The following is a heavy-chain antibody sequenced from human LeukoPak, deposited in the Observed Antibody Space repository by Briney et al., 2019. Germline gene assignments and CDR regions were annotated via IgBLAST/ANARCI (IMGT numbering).Heavy chain of an antibody. D-gene: IGHD6-19*01. J-gene: IGHJ4*02. CDR1: GGSFSSYY. V-gene: IGHV4-59*10. Sequence: QPSETLSLTCAVYGGSFSSYYWSWIRQAAGKGLEWVGRVHSTGTTNYNPSLKSRVTVSLDPSKNQLSLKLSSVTAADTAVYYCARGRVFTGGWYYFDYWGQGTLVTVSS. CDR2: VHSTGTT. CDR3: ARGRVFTGGWYYFDY.